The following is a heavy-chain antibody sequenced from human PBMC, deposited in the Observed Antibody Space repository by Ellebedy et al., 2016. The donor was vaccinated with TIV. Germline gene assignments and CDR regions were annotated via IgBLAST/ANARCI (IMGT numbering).Heavy chain of an antibody. CDR3: ARARSSGWLHTPDY. D-gene: IGHD6-19*01. J-gene: IGHJ4*02. CDR2: INPSGGST. CDR1: GYTFSNYF. Sequence: AASVKVFCKASGYTFSNYFVHWVRQAPGQGLEWMGIINPSGGSTTYAQKLQGRLTMTRDTSTSTVYMELSSLRSEDTAVYYCARARSSGWLHTPDYWGQGLLVTVSS. V-gene: IGHV1-46*04.